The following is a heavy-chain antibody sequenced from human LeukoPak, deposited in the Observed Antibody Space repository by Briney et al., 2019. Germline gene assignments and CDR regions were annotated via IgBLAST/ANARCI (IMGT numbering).Heavy chain of an antibody. V-gene: IGHV3-48*01. CDR3: AREGVRRVSSSWYKPWFDP. J-gene: IGHJ5*02. CDR1: GFTFSSYE. CDR2: ISSSSSTI. Sequence: GGSLRLSCAASGFTFSSYEMNWVRQAPGKGLEWVSSISSSSSTIYYADSVKGRFTISRDNAKNSLYLQMNSLRAEDTAVYYCAREGVRRVSSSWYKPWFDPWGQGTLVTVSS. D-gene: IGHD6-13*01.